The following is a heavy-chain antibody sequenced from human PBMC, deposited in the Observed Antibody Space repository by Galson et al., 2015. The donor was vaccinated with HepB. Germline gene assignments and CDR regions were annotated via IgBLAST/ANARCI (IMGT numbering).Heavy chain of an antibody. CDR1: GFTVSTKY. Sequence: SLRLSCAASGFTVSTKYMSWVRQAPGKGLEWVSTIYSGGSTYYTDSVRGRFTISRDNSKNTLYLQMNSLRVEDTAVYYCARGQVTMVRGALYWYFDLWGRGTLVTVSS. J-gene: IGHJ2*01. CDR3: ARGQVTMVRGALYWYFDL. CDR2: IYSGGST. D-gene: IGHD3-10*01. V-gene: IGHV3-66*01.